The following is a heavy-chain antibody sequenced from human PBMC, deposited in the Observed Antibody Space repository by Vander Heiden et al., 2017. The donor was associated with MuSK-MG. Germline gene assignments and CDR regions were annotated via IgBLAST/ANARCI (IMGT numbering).Heavy chain of an antibody. Sequence: QVQLQQSGPGLVKPSQTLSLTCAIPGYIVSDSGAAWSWVRQSPSRGLEWLGRTDYRSKWYYDYATSVESRITINPDTSKNHVSLHLNSVTPEDTAVYYCARVSSGKTYYFADLWGRGTLVTVSS. CDR3: ARVSSGKTYYFADL. CDR1: GYIVSDSGAA. V-gene: IGHV6-1*01. CDR2: TDYRSKWYY. J-gene: IGHJ2*01. D-gene: IGHD3-10*01.